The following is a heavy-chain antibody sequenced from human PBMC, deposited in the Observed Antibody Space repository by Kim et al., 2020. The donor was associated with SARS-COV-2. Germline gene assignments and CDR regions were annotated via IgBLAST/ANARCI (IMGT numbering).Heavy chain of an antibody. D-gene: IGHD5-12*01. CDR3: ASPLASAFDY. J-gene: IGHJ4*02. CDR2: DST. Sequence: DSTYYEESVKGRFTISRDNAKNSLHLHMTNLRGDDTAVYYCASPLASAFDYWGQGTLVTVSS. V-gene: IGHV3-20*03.